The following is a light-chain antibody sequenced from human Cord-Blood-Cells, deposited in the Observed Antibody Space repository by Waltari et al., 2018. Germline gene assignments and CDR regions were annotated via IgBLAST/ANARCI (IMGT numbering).Light chain of an antibody. Sequence: QSPLPQPASVSASPGQFITTSSSTTSRDVGGYHFLSWYQQHPGKAPKLMIYDVSTRPSGVSNRFSGSKSGNTASLTISGLQAEDEADYYCSSYTSSSTWVFGGGTKLTVL. CDR3: SSYTSSSTWV. CDR1: SRDVGGYHF. CDR2: DVS. V-gene: IGLV2-14*01. J-gene: IGLJ3*02.